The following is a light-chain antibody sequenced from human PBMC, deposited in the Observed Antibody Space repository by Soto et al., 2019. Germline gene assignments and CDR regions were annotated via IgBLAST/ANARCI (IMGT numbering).Light chain of an antibody. V-gene: IGKV3-20*01. Sequence: EIVMTQSPATLSVSPGERATLSCRASQSVSSSNFAWYQQKPAQAPRLLIYGASRRAPGIPERFSGSGSGTDFTLTISRLEPEDFAVYYCQQYLTSPKTFGQGTKVDIK. CDR1: QSVSSSN. CDR2: GAS. J-gene: IGKJ1*01. CDR3: QQYLTSPKT.